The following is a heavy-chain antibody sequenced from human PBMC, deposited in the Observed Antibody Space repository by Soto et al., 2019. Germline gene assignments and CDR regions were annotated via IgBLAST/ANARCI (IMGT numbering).Heavy chain of an antibody. CDR1: GYTFTSYG. V-gene: IGHV1-18*01. CDR2: ISAYNGNT. CDR3: ARDLKCSSTSCRNWFDP. Sequence: ASVKVSCKASGYTFTSYGISWVRQAPGQGLEWMGWISAYNGNTNHAQKLQGRVTMTTDTSTSTAYMELRSLRSDDTAVYYCARDLKCSSTSCRNWFDPWGQGTLVTVSS. D-gene: IGHD2-2*01. J-gene: IGHJ5*02.